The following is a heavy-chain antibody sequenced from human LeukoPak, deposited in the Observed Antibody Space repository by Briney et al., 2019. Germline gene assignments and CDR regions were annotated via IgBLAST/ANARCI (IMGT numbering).Heavy chain of an antibody. CDR2: IGSSSSYI. CDR1: GFTFSSYS. V-gene: IGHV3-21*01. D-gene: IGHD1-26*01. J-gene: IGHJ6*03. Sequence: GGSLRLSCAASGFTFSSYSMNWVRQAPGKGLEWVSSIGSSSSYIYYADSVKGRFTISRDNAKNSLYLQMNSLRAEDTAVYYCARVYRFGGATTRYYYMDVWGKGTTVTVSS. CDR3: ARVYRFGGATTRYYYMDV.